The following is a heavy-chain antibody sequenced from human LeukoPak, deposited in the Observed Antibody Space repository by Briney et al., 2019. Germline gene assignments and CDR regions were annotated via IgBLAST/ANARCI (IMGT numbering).Heavy chain of an antibody. CDR1: GYTFTSYG. Sequence: ASVKVSCKAFGYTFTSYGISWVRQAPGQGLEWMGWISAYNGNTNYAQKFQGRVTITTDESTSTAYMELSSLRSEDTAVYYCARGRITMIVVAPVGYYYCMDVWGKGTTVTVSS. D-gene: IGHD3-22*01. CDR2: ISAYNGNT. V-gene: IGHV1-18*01. CDR3: ARGRITMIVVAPVGYYYCMDV. J-gene: IGHJ6*03.